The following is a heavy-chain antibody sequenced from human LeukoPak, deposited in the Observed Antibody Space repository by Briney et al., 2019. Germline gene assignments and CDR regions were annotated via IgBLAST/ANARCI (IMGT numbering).Heavy chain of an antibody. D-gene: IGHD3-16*01. J-gene: IGHJ6*02. Sequence: GGALRLSCAASGFTFSNAWMNWVRQAPGKGREGVASIKHNGNVNYYVDSVKGRFTISRDNAKNSLYLQMSNLRAEDTAVYFCARGGGLDVWGQGATVTVSS. CDR1: GFTFSNAW. V-gene: IGHV3-7*03. CDR2: IKHNGNVN. CDR3: ARGGGLDV.